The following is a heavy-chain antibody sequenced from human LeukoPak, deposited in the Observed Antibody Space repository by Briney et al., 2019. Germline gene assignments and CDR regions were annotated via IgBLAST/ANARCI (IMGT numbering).Heavy chain of an antibody. CDR2: ISGSGGST. V-gene: IGHV3-23*01. CDR1: GFTFSSYA. D-gene: IGHD4-11*01. J-gene: IGHJ3*02. Sequence: GGSLRLSCAASGFTFSSYAMSWVRQAPGKGLEWVSAISGSGGSTYYADSVKGRFTISRDNSKNTLYPQMNSLRAEDTAVYYCAKDKGLPNLLGAFDIWGQGTMVTVSS. CDR3: AKDKGLPNLLGAFDI.